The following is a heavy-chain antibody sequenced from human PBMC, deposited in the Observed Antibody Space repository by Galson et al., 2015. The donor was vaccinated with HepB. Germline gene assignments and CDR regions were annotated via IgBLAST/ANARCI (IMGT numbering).Heavy chain of an antibody. J-gene: IGHJ6*02. CDR1: GCTLTELS. V-gene: IGHV1-24*01. D-gene: IGHD3-3*01. Sequence: SVKVSCKVSGCTLTELSMHWVRQAPGKGLEWLGGFDPEDGETIYAQKFQGRVTMTEDTSTDTAYMELSSLRSEDTAVYYCATVLRFLEWSRSMSMDVWGQGTTVTVSS. CDR3: ATVLRFLEWSRSMSMDV. CDR2: FDPEDGET.